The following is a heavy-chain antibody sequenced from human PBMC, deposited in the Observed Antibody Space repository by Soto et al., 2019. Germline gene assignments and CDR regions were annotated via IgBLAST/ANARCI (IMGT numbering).Heavy chain of an antibody. V-gene: IGHV4-59*01. CDR1: GGSISSGY. J-gene: IGHJ6*02. CDR3: AREGVTRNYYYYGMDV. CDR2: IYYSGST. Sequence: PSETLSLTCSVSGGSISSGYWTWIRQPPGKGLEWIGYIYYSGSTNYNPSLKSRVTISVDTSKNQFSLKLSSVTAADTAVYYRAREGVTRNYYYYGMDVWGQGTTVTVSS. D-gene: IGHD2-21*02.